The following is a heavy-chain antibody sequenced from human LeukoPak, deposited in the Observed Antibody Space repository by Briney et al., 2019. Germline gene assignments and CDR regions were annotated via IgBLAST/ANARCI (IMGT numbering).Heavy chain of an antibody. V-gene: IGHV3-30*02. CDR1: GFTFSSYG. J-gene: IGHJ4*02. CDR2: IRYDGSNK. CDR3: AKVPYDFWSGYYKGVGTDY. D-gene: IGHD3-3*01. Sequence: GGSLRLSCAASGFTFSSYGMHWVRQAPGKGLEWVAFIRYDGSNKYYADSVKGRFTISRDNSKNTLYLQMNSLRAEDTAVYYCAKVPYDFWSGYYKGVGTDYWGQGTLVTVSS.